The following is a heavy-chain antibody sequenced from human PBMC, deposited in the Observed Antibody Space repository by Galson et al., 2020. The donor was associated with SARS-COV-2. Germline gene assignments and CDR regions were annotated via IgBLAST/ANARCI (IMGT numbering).Heavy chain of an antibody. J-gene: IGHJ6*03. Sequence: GGSLRLSCAASGFTFSSYGMHWVRQAPGKGLEWVAVIWYDGSNKYYADSVNGRFTISRDNSKNTLYLQMNSLRAEDTAVYYCAKSGDSLVYYYYYMDVWGKGTTVTVSS. D-gene: IGHD2-21*02. CDR2: IWYDGSNK. CDR1: GFTFSSYG. CDR3: AKSGDSLVYYYYYMDV. V-gene: IGHV3-33*06.